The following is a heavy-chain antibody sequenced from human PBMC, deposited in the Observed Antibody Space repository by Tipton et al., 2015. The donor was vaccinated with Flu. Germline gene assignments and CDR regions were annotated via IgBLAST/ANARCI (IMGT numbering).Heavy chain of an antibody. CDR2: IHDSGSA. Sequence: GLVKPSETLSLTCAVSGGSISGYYWSWIRQPPGKRLEWMGHIHDSGSANYSPSLKSRVTMSVDTAKNQFSLNLRSVTAADTAFYYCARSRWLPIADFFDSWGHGTLVTVSS. D-gene: IGHD5-24*01. J-gene: IGHJ4*01. V-gene: IGHV4-59*08. CDR1: GGSISGYY. CDR3: ARSRWLPIADFFDS.